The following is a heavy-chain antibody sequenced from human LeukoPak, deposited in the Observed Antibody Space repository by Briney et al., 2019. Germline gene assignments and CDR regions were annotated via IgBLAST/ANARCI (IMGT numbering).Heavy chain of an antibody. D-gene: IGHD6-6*01. V-gene: IGHV3-74*01. CDR1: GFTFSSYW. CDR2: ISTDGSST. J-gene: IGHJ3*02. Sequence: PGGSLRLSCAAPGFTFSSYWMHWARQAPGKGLVWVSRISTDGSSTNSADSVKGRLTISRDNAKNTLYLQMNSLRAEDTAVYYCVREYSSSSGRAFDIWGQGTMVTVSP. CDR3: VREYSSSSGRAFDI.